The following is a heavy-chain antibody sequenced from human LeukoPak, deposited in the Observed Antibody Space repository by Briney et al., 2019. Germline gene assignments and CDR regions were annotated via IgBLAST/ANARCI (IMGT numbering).Heavy chain of an antibody. J-gene: IGHJ6*02. D-gene: IGHD5-24*01. CDR1: GGSMSKYY. CDR2: INYSGNT. Sequence: MPSETLSLTCTVSGGSMSKYYWTWIRQPPGKGLEWIGYINYSGNTNYNPSLKSRVTITVDTSKNQFSLKLNSVTAADTAVYYCARLGIEMAPSWYYYGMDVWGRGTTVTVSS. CDR3: ARLGIEMAPSWYYYGMDV. V-gene: IGHV4-59*08.